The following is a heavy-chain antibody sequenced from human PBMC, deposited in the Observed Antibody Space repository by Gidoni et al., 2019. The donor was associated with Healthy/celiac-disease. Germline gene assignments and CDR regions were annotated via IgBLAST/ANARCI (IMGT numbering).Heavy chain of an antibody. V-gene: IGHV4-30-2*01. Sequence: QLQLQESGSGLVKPSQTLSLTCAVPGGSIRSRWYSWRWIRQPPGKGLEWIGYIYHSGSTYYNPSLKSRVTISVDRSKNQFSLKLSAVTAADTAVYYCARANGSGSHPDFDYWGQGTLVTVSS. D-gene: IGHD3-10*01. J-gene: IGHJ4*02. CDR2: IYHSGST. CDR1: GGSIRSRWYS. CDR3: ARANGSGSHPDFDY.